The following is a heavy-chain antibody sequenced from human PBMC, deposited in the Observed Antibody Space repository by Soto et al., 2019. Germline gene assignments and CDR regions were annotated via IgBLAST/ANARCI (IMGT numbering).Heavy chain of an antibody. J-gene: IGHJ5*02. Sequence: ASVKVSCKASGYTFTSYVISWVRQAPGQGLEWMGWISAYNGNTNYAQKLQGRVTMTRDTSISTAYMELSRLRSDDTAVYYCARGLPEYNWFDPWGQGTLVTVSS. CDR2: ISAYNGNT. CDR3: ARGLPEYNWFDP. V-gene: IGHV1-18*01. D-gene: IGHD3-10*01. CDR1: GYTFTSYV.